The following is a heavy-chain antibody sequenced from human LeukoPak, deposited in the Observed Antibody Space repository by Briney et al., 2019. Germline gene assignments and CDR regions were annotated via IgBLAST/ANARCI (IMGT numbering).Heavy chain of an antibody. Sequence: PGGSVRLSCVASGFSFSSYAMSWVRQAPGKGLEWVSGISGSGDSTYYADSVKGRFTISRDNSTNTLYLQMNSLSAEGTAVYYCARDRFSSMARGVIVSYLGYWGQGTLVTVSS. V-gene: IGHV3-23*01. CDR3: ARDRFSSMARGVIVSYLGY. J-gene: IGHJ4*02. CDR2: ISGSGDST. D-gene: IGHD3-10*01. CDR1: GFSFSSYA.